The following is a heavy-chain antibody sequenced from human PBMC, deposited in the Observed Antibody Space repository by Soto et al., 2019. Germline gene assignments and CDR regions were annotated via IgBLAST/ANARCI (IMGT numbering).Heavy chain of an antibody. V-gene: IGHV3-23*01. D-gene: IGHD6-6*01. CDR2: ISGSGGST. Sequence: VGSLRLSCAASGFTFSSYAMSWVRQAPGKGLEWVSAISGSGGSTYYADSVKGRFTISRDNSKNTLYLQMNSLRAEDTAVYYCAKDPHEYSIRFDYWGQGTLVTVSS. CDR3: AKDPHEYSIRFDY. CDR1: GFTFSSYA. J-gene: IGHJ4*02.